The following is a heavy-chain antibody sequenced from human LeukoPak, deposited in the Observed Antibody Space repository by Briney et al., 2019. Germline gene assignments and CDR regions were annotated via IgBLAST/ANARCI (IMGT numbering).Heavy chain of an antibody. CDR1: GFTFGDYA. Sequence: GGSLRLSCIASGFTFGDYAMDWVRQAPGKGLEWVGFVRSRAYGGTPEYGASVKGRFTISRDDSKAVAYLQMNSLTAEDTAVYYCARSYGDFDYWGQGTLVAVSS. J-gene: IGHJ4*02. CDR2: VRSRAYGGTP. CDR3: ARSYGDFDY. V-gene: IGHV3-49*04. D-gene: IGHD4-17*01.